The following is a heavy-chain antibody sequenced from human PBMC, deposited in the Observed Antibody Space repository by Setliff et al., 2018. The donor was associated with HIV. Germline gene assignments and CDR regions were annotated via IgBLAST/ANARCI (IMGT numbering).Heavy chain of an antibody. CDR2: IYYNGIT. Sequence: TLSLTCTVSGGSISSHYWSRIRQPPGKGLEWIGSIYYNGITNYNPSLKSRVTISVDTSKNQFSLKLSSVTAADTAVYYCARGVPPDLYYDSSHGYDAFDIWGQGTMVTVSS. CDR3: ARGVPPDLYYDSSHGYDAFDI. D-gene: IGHD3-22*01. J-gene: IGHJ3*02. V-gene: IGHV4-59*11. CDR1: GGSISSHY.